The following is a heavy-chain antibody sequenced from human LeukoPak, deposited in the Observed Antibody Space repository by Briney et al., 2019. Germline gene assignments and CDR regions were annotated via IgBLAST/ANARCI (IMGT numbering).Heavy chain of an antibody. CDR1: GYRFTSYW. CDR3: ARQLGNYRPDQ. CDR2: IYPGDSDT. D-gene: IGHD4-11*01. V-gene: IGHV5-51*01. Sequence: GESLKISCKGSGYRFTSYWIGWVRQRPGKGLEWMGIIYPGDSDTRYSPSFQGQVTISADKSSSTACLQWSSLKASDTAIYYCARQLGNYRPDQWGQGTLVTVSS. J-gene: IGHJ4*02.